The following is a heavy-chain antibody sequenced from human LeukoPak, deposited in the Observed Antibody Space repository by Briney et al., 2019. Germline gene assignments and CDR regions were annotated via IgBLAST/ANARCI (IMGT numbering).Heavy chain of an antibody. CDR3: SRESGPFCPFGY. D-gene: IGHD1-26*01. J-gene: IGHJ4*02. V-gene: IGHV4-31*03. CDR1: GGSISSSAYH. CDR2: IYYTGRT. Sequence: SETLSLTCSVSGGSISSSAYHWSWFRQHPGKGLEWIGYIYYTGRTYYSPSLKSRVTISLDTSKNQFSLHLTSVTAADTATYYCSRESGPFCPFGYWGQGTLVTVSS.